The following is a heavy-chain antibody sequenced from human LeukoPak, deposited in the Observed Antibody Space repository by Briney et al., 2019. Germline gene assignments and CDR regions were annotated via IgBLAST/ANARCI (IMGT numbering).Heavy chain of an antibody. CDR2: ISDSGGST. J-gene: IGHJ4*02. CDR3: AKAESAASTAVDY. D-gene: IGHD3-3*01. CDR1: GFTFSNCA. Sequence: GGSLRLSCAASGFTFSNCAMTWVRQTPGKGLEWVSSISDSGGSTYYADSVKGRFTISRDNSENTLYLQMSSLRADDTAVYYCAKAESAASTAVDYWGQGTLVTVSS. V-gene: IGHV3-23*01.